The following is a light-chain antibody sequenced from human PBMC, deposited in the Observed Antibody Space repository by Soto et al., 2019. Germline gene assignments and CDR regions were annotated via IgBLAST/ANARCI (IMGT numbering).Light chain of an antibody. CDR3: QQRSNWPPEIT. V-gene: IGKV3-11*01. Sequence: EIVLTQSPAALSLSPWERATLSCMASQSISIYLAWYQQKPGQAPRLLIYDVFNRATGIPARFSGSGSGTDFTLTISSLEPEDFAVYYCQQRSNWPPEITFGQGTRLEI. CDR1: QSISIY. J-gene: IGKJ5*01. CDR2: DVF.